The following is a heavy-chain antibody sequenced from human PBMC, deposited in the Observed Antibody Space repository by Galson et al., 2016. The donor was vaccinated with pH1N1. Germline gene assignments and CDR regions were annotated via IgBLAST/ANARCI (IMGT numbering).Heavy chain of an antibody. CDR2: IYHRGLI. J-gene: IGHJ4*02. CDR1: GGSITSGDYY. CDR3: ARGIRGTQPYRTYYFEY. Sequence: LSLTCTVSGGSITSGDYYWSWIRQPPGKGLEWIAYIYHRGLIYYSPSLKSRATISLDTSKNQFSLKWDSVRAADTAVCYCARGIRGTQPYRTYYFEYWGQGTLVTVSS. V-gene: IGHV4-30-4*01. D-gene: IGHD1-26*01.